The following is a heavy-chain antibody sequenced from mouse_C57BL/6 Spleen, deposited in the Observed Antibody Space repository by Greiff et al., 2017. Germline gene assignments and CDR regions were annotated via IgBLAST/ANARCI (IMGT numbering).Heavy chain of an antibody. J-gene: IGHJ2*01. Sequence: VQLKESGPELVKPGASVKMSCKASGYTFTDYNMHWVKQSHGKSLEWIGDINPNNGGTSYNQKFKGKATLTVSKSSSTAYMELRSLTSEDSAVYYCASFYSGSSHWGQGTTLTVSS. V-gene: IGHV1-22*01. CDR3: ASFYSGSSH. D-gene: IGHD1-1*01. CDR1: GYTFTDYN. CDR2: INPNNGGT.